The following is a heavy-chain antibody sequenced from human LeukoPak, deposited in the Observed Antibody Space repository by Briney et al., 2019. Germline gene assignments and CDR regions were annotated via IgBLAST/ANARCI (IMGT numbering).Heavy chain of an antibody. Sequence: GGSLRLSCAASGFTFSSYAMHWVRQAPGKGLEWVAVISYDGSNKYYADSVKGRFTISRDNSKNTLYLQMNSLRAEDTAVYYCASKWVLENGAFDIWGQGTMVTVSS. CDR2: ISYDGSNK. CDR1: GFTFSSYA. D-gene: IGHD3-3*01. CDR3: ASKWVLENGAFDI. V-gene: IGHV3-30-3*01. J-gene: IGHJ3*02.